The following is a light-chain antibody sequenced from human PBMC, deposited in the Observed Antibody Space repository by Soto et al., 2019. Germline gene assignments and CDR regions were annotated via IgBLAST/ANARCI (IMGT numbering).Light chain of an antibody. Sequence: EIVLTQSPATLSLSPGERATLSCRASQNVSRFLAWYQRRPGQPPRLLIYDASKRASDIPARFSGSGSGTDFTLTIGSLEPEDSAVYYCQQRSNWPPLTFGVGTKVEIK. CDR1: QNVSRF. J-gene: IGKJ4*01. CDR3: QQRSNWPPLT. CDR2: DAS. V-gene: IGKV3-11*01.